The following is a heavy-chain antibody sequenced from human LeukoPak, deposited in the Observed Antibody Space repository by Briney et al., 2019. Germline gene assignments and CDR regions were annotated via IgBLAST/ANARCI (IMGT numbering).Heavy chain of an antibody. Sequence: TETLSLTCTVSGGSISSSSYYWGWIRQPPGKGLEWIGSIYYSGSTYYNPSLKSRVTISVDTSKNQFSLKLSSVTAADTAVYYCARQWSYSSSPFGGWGQGTLVTVSS. CDR3: ARQWSYSSSPFGG. D-gene: IGHD6-6*01. CDR1: GGSISSSSYY. J-gene: IGHJ4*02. V-gene: IGHV4-39*01. CDR2: IYYSGST.